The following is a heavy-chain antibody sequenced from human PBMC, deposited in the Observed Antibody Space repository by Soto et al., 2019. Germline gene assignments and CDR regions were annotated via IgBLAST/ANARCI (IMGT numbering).Heavy chain of an antibody. CDR1: GYTFTSYY. CDR2: INPSGGST. V-gene: IGHV1-46*01. D-gene: IGHD1-26*01. Sequence: ASVKVSCKASGYTFTSYYMHWVRQAPGQGLEWMGIINPSGGSTSYAQKFQGRVTITRDTSTSTVYMELSSLRSEDTAVYYCARDRGLVDYYYYGMDVWGQGTTVTAP. J-gene: IGHJ6*02. CDR3: ARDRGLVDYYYYGMDV.